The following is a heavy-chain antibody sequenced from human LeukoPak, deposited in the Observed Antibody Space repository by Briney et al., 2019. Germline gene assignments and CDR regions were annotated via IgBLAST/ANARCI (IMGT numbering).Heavy chain of an antibody. CDR1: GFTFSSYA. D-gene: IGHD2-2*01. J-gene: IGHJ4*02. CDR3: ARAPPTILGYCSSTSCSRGDY. CDR2: ISGSGGST. V-gene: IGHV3-23*01. Sequence: PGGSLRLSCAASGFTFSSYAMSWVRQAPGKGLEWVSAISGSGGSTYYADSVKGRFTISRDNSKNTLYLQMNSLRAEDTAVYYCARAPPTILGYCSSTSCSRGDYWGQGTLVTVSS.